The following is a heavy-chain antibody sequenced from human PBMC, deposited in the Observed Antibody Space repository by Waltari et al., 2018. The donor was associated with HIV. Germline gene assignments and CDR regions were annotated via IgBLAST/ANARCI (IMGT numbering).Heavy chain of an antibody. D-gene: IGHD3-22*01. CDR1: GFAFVSSP. CDR2: IDGSGTKS. Sequence: EVQLMESGGGLVQPGGSRRRSCVAPGFAFVSSPLTWVRQSPERGLEWVAAIDGSGTKSFYADSVKGRFTLSRDNSKNTVFLQMNSLRAADTAIYYCAKAFYEDTAYYYDFWGRGTRVTVSS. J-gene: IGHJ4*02. CDR3: AKAFYEDTAYYYDF. V-gene: IGHV3-23*01.